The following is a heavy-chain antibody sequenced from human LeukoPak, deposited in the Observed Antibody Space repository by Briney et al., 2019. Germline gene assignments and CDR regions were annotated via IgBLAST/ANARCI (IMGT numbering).Heavy chain of an antibody. J-gene: IGHJ4*02. D-gene: IGHD1-26*01. CDR2: ISYDGSNK. Sequence: GGSLRLSCAASGFTFSSYAMHWVRQAPGKGLEWVAVISYDGSNKYYADSVKGRFTISRGNSKNTLYLQMNSLRAEDTAVYYCARVSRWEHLDYWGQGTLVTVSS. CDR1: GFTFSSYA. CDR3: ARVSRWEHLDY. V-gene: IGHV3-30-3*01.